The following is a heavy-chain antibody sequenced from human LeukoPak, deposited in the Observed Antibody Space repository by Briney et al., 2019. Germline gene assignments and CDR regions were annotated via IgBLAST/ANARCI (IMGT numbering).Heavy chain of an antibody. CDR1: GVSISPYY. CDR2: IYYSGST. D-gene: IGHD6-19*01. J-gene: IGHJ4*01. CDR3: ARGAGAFDY. Sequence: PSETLSLTCTVSGVSISPYYWSWIRQPPGKGLEWIGYIYYSGSTTYNPSFKSPVTISVDTSRNQFSLKLSSVTAADTAVYYCARGAGAFDYWGHGTLVTVSS. V-gene: IGHV4-59*01.